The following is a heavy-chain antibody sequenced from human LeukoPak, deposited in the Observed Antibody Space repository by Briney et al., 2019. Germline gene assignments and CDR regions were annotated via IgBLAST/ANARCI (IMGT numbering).Heavy chain of an antibody. J-gene: IGHJ4*02. Sequence: SETLSLTCAVYGGSFSGYYWSWIRQPPGKGLEWIGSIYYSGRTYYNLSLKSRVTMSVDTSKNQFSLKLSSVTAADTAVYYCAICRKFYSDSSGYCNYFDYWGQGTLVTVSS. V-gene: IGHV4-34*01. CDR1: GGSFSGYY. D-gene: IGHD3-22*01. CDR3: AICRKFYSDSSGYCNYFDY. CDR2: IYYSGRT.